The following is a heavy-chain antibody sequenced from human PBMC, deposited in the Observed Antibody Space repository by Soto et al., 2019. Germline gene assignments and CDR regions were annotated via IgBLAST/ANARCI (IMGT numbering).Heavy chain of an antibody. Sequence: PGESLKISCKGSGYSFTSYWISWVRQMPGKGLEWMGRIDPSDSYTNYSPSFQGHVTISADKSISTAYLQWSSLKASDTAMYYCARRKIAAAVTPRGYGMDVWGQGTTVTV. CDR2: IDPSDSYT. CDR1: GYSFTSYW. J-gene: IGHJ6*02. CDR3: ARRKIAAAVTPRGYGMDV. D-gene: IGHD6-13*01. V-gene: IGHV5-10-1*01.